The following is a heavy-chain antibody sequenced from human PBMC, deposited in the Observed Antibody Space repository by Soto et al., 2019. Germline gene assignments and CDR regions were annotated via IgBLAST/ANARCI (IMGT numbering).Heavy chain of an antibody. Sequence: QVQLVQSGAEVKKPGASVKVSCKASGYTFTSYGISWVRQAPGQGLEWMGWISAYNGNTNYAQKLQGRVTMTTDTYTSSAFMERRRLRSDDTAVYYCARRYCSGGSCSRRGWLDPWGQGTLVTVSS. CDR3: ARRYCSGGSCSRRGWLDP. CDR1: GYTFTSYG. D-gene: IGHD2-15*01. J-gene: IGHJ5*02. V-gene: IGHV1-18*01. CDR2: ISAYNGNT.